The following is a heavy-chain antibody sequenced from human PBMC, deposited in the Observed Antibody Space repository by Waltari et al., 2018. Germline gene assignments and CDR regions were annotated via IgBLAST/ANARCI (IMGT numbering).Heavy chain of an antibody. V-gene: IGHV1-18*01. CDR2: ISAYNGNT. D-gene: IGHD1-1*01. Sequence: QIQLVQSGGEVKKPGASVNVSCKASGYMFRNFGIFWVRQAPGQGLEYMGWISAYNGNTNYAQNFQVRRTRTTDTSASTAYMEVSSLTSDDTAVYFCARDRRDDNNSVRWLDPWGQGTLVTVSS. CDR3: ARDRRDDNNSVRWLDP. J-gene: IGHJ5*02. CDR1: GYMFRNFG.